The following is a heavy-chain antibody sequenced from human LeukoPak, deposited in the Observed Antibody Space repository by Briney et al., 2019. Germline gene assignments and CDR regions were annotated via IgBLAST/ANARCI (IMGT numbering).Heavy chain of an antibody. CDR1: GDSVSSNSAA. J-gene: IGHJ4*02. D-gene: IGHD6-19*01. CDR2: TYYRSKWYN. V-gene: IGHV6-1*01. Sequence: SQTLSLTCAISGDSVSSNSAAWNWIRQSPSRGLQWLGRTYYRSKWYNDYEVSVRSRITINPDTSKNQFSLLLKSVTPEDTAVYYCARDASNGWYYFDYWGQGTLVTVSS. CDR3: ARDASNGWYYFDY.